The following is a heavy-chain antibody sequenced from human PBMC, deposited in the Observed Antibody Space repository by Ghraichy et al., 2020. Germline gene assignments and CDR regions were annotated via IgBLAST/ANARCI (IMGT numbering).Heavy chain of an antibody. V-gene: IGHV3-73*01. D-gene: IGHD1-26*01. J-gene: IGHJ4*02. CDR1: GFTFSGSA. Sequence: GGSLRLSCAASGFTFSGSAMHWVRQASGKGLEWVGRIRSKANSYATAYAASVKGRVTISRDDSKNTAYLQMNSLKTEDTAVYYCTRLLPTGGSYTGVDYWGQGTLVTVSS. CDR2: IRSKANSYAT. CDR3: TRLLPTGGSYTGVDY.